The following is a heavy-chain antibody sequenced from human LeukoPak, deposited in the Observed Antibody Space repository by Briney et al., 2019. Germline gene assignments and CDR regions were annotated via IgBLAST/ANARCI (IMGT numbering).Heavy chain of an antibody. J-gene: IGHJ6*02. Sequence: SQTLSLTCAISGDSVSSNSAAWNGIRQSPSRGLEWLGRTYYRSKWYNDYAESVKSRIIINPDTSKNQFSLQLNSVTPEDTAVYYCASGRAGLDVWGQGTTVTVSS. CDR3: ASGRAGLDV. CDR1: GDSVSSNSAA. CDR2: TYYRSKWYN. V-gene: IGHV6-1*01.